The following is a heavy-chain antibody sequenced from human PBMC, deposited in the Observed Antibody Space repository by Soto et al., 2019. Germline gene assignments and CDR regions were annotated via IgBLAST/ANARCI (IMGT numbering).Heavy chain of an antibody. CDR2: ISGSGGTT. V-gene: IGHV3-23*01. Sequence: EVQLLESGGGLVQPGGSLRLSCAASGFTLSSYAMNWVRQAPGKGLEWVSAISGSGGTTYYADSVKGRFTISRDNSKNTLHLQMNSLRVEDMAVYYCAKAQAGRWFSFDYWGQGTLVTVSS. D-gene: IGHD2-15*01. J-gene: IGHJ4*02. CDR3: AKAQAGRWFSFDY. CDR1: GFTLSSYA.